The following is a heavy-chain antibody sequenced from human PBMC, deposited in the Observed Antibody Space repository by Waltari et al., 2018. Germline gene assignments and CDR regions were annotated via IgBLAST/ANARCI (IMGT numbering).Heavy chain of an antibody. CDR1: GGSISSGGYY. Sequence: QVQLQESGPGLVKPSQTLSLTCTVPGGSISSGGYYWSWIRQHPGKGLEWIGYISYSGSTYYNPSLKSLVTISIDTSKNQFSLKVSSVTAADTAVYYCARDRDGSGSYDYWGQGTLVAVSS. CDR3: ARDRDGSGSYDY. J-gene: IGHJ4*02. CDR2: ISYSGST. V-gene: IGHV4-31*01. D-gene: IGHD3-10*01.